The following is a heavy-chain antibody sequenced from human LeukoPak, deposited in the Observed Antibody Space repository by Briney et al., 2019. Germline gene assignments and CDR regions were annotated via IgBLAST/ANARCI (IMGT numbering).Heavy chain of an antibody. CDR3: ASILTADWNDRANAFDI. Sequence: GGSLRLSCAASGFTFSSYWMHWVRQAPGKGLVWVSRINSDGSSTIYADSVKGRFTISRDNAKNTLYLQMNSLRAEDTAVYYCASILTADWNDRANAFDIWGQGTMVTVSS. V-gene: IGHV3-74*01. CDR2: INSDGSST. J-gene: IGHJ3*02. D-gene: IGHD1-1*01. CDR1: GFTFSSYW.